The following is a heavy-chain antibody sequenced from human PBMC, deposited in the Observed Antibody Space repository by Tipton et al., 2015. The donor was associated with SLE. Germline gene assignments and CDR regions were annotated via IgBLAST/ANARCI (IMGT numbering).Heavy chain of an antibody. CDR1: GGSISSYY. V-gene: IGHV4-4*07. J-gene: IGHJ3*02. Sequence: TLSLTCTVSGGSISSYYWSWIRQPAGKGLEWIGRIYTSGSTNYNPSLKSRVTMSVDTSKNQFSLKLSSVTAADTAVYYCARGLWFRESHGAFDIWSQGTMVTVSS. D-gene: IGHD3-10*01. CDR3: ARGLWFRESHGAFDI. CDR2: IYTSGST.